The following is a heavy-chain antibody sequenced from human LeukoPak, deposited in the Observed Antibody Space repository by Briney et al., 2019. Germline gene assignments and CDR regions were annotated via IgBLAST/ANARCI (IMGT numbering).Heavy chain of an antibody. D-gene: IGHD3-10*01. V-gene: IGHV4-59*01. CDR2: IYYSGST. CDR1: GGSISSYY. CDR3: ARSGSGSSRDYYYYGMDV. J-gene: IGHJ6*02. Sequence: SETLSLTCTVSGGSISSYYWSWIRQPPGKGLEWMGYIYYSGSTNYNPSLKSRVTISVDTSKNQFSLKLSSVTAADTAVYYCARSGSGSSRDYYYYGMDVWGQGTTVTVSS.